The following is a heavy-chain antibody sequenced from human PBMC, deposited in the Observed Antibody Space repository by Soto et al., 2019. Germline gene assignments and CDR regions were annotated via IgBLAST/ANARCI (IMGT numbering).Heavy chain of an antibody. CDR2: IYYSGST. J-gene: IGHJ4*02. Sequence: SETLSLTCTVSGVSINSSNSYWGWIRQPPGKGLEWIGTIYYSGSTYYTPSLKSRVTISVDTSKNQFSLNLSSVTAADTAVYYCAGLYCITTTCYGQYFDYWGQGTLVTVSS. CDR1: GVSINSSNSY. CDR3: AGLYCITTTCYGQYFDY. V-gene: IGHV4-39*01. D-gene: IGHD2-2*01.